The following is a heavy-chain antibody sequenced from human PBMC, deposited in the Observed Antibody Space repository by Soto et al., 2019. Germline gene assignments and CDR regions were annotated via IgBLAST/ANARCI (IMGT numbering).Heavy chain of an antibody. CDR3: ARVGYDSSGYYPGTTYYFDY. Sequence: SVKVSCKASGGTFSSYAISWVRQAPGQGLECMGGIIPIFGTANYAQKFQGRVTITADESTSTAYMELSSLRSEDTAVYYCARVGYDSSGYYPGTTYYFDYWGQGTLVTVSS. J-gene: IGHJ4*02. CDR1: GGTFSSYA. V-gene: IGHV1-69*13. D-gene: IGHD3-22*01. CDR2: IIPIFGTA.